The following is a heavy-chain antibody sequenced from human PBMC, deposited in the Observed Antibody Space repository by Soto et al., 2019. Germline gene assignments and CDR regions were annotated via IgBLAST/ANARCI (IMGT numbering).Heavy chain of an antibody. D-gene: IGHD5-18*01. J-gene: IGHJ4*02. V-gene: IGHV3-66*04. Sequence: EVQLVESGGGLVQPGGPLRLSCAASGVTVSSNYMSWVRQAPGKGLEWVSVIYSGGSTYYADSVNGRFTISRDNSKNTLYLQINSLRAEDTAVYYCARHGYNYGGGYFDYWGQGTLVTVSS. CDR3: ARHGYNYGGGYFDY. CDR1: GVTVSSNY. CDR2: IYSGGST.